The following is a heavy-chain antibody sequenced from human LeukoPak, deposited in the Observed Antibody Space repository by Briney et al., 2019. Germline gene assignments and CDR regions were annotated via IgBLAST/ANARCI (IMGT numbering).Heavy chain of an antibody. D-gene: IGHD3-10*01. CDR1: GYTFTSYD. J-gene: IGHJ4*02. CDR2: MNPNSGNA. V-gene: IGHV1-8*02. CDR3: ARVRTVIWFGESRYYFDY. Sequence: GASVKVSCKASGYTFTSYDINWVRQATGQGLEWMGWMNPNSGNAGHAQKFQGRVTMTRNTSISTAYMELSSLRSEDTAVYYCARVRTVIWFGESRYYFDYWGQGTLVTVSS.